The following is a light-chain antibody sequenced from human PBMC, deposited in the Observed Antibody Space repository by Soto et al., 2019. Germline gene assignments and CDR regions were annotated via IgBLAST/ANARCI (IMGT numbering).Light chain of an antibody. CDR2: NGN. V-gene: IGLV1-44*01. CDR1: SSDIGSNT. CDR3: AAWDDSLNGPV. J-gene: IGLJ2*01. Sequence: QSVLTHPPSASGTPGPWVTISCSGGSSDIGSNTVHWYQHLPGTAPKLLIHNGNQRPSGLPDRCSGSKSGTSAALAISGLQSEDVVEYYCAAWDDSLNGPVFGGGTKLPVL.